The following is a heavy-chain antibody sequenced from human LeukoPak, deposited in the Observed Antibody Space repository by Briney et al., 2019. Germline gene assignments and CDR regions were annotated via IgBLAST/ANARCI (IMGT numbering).Heavy chain of an antibody. D-gene: IGHD3-22*01. Sequence: GGSLRLSCAASGFTFSSYAMSWVRQAPGKGLEWVSAISGSGGSTYYADSVKGRFTISRDNSKNTLYLQMNSLRAEDTAVYYCAKDHYCDSSGYYPDAFDIWGQGTMVTVSS. CDR1: GFTFSSYA. J-gene: IGHJ3*02. CDR3: AKDHYCDSSGYYPDAFDI. V-gene: IGHV3-23*01. CDR2: ISGSGGST.